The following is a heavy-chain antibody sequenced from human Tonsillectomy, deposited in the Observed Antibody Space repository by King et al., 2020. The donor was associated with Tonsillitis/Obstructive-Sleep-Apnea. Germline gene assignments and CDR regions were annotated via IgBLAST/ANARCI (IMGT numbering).Heavy chain of an antibody. CDR2: IPSSSSYT. D-gene: IGHD2-2*01. J-gene: IGHJ4*02. V-gene: IGHV3-11*05. Sequence: QLVQSGGGLVKPGGSLRLSCAASGFTFSDYYMTWIRPAPGKGLEWVSYIPSSSSYTNYAASVKGRFTISRDNAKNSPYLEMNSLSAEDTAVYYCARYARAGPDYWGQGTLVTVSS. CDR1: GFTFSDYY. CDR3: ARYARAGPDY.